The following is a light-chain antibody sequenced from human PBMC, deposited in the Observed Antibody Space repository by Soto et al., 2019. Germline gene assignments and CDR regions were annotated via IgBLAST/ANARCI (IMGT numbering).Light chain of an antibody. CDR2: GAS. CDR3: QQYDNSPPMYT. CDR1: QSVSGSY. V-gene: IGKV3-20*01. Sequence: EFVLTQSPGTLSLSPGERVTLSCRASQSVSGSYLAWYQQKPGQAPRLLIYGASSRATGIPDRFSGSGSGTDFTLTISRLEPEDFAAYYCQQYDNSPPMYTFGQGTKLEIK. J-gene: IGKJ2*01.